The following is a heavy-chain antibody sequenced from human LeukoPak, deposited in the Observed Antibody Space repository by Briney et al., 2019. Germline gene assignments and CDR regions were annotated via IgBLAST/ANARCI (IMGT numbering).Heavy chain of an antibody. Sequence: GASVKVSCKASGGTFSSYAISWVRQAPGQGLEWMGGIIPIFGTANYAQKFQGRVTITADESTSTAYMELSSLRSEDTAVYYCARDRVEGETYYYDSSGYYPMDVWGQGTTVTVSS. CDR3: ARDRVEGETYYYDSSGYYPMDV. CDR1: GGTFSSYA. V-gene: IGHV1-69*13. CDR2: IIPIFGTA. J-gene: IGHJ6*02. D-gene: IGHD3-22*01.